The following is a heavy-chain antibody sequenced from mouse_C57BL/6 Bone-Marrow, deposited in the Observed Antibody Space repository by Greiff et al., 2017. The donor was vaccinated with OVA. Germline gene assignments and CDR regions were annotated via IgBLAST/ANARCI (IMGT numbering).Heavy chain of an antibody. CDR3: ARKTTVVADY. V-gene: IGHV5-6*01. J-gene: IGHJ2*01. D-gene: IGHD1-1*01. CDR1: GFTFTSYG. CDR2: ISSCSSYT. Sequence: EVQVVESGGDLVKPGGSLKLSCAASGFTFTSYGMSWVRQTPDKRLEWVATISSCSSYTYYPASVKGRFTISRDTATNTRYLQMSSLKSEDTAMYYCARKTTVVADYWGQGTTLTVSS.